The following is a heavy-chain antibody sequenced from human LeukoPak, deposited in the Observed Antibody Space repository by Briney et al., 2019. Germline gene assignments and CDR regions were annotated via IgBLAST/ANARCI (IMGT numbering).Heavy chain of an antibody. Sequence: SETLSLTCTVSGGSISSYYWSWIRQPPGKGLERIGYIYYSGSTNYNPSLKSRVTISVDTSKNQFSLKLSSVTAADTAVYYCARGVTAILLYFDYWGQGTLVTVSS. CDR2: IYYSGST. V-gene: IGHV4-59*01. D-gene: IGHD2-21*02. J-gene: IGHJ4*02. CDR1: GGSISSYY. CDR3: ARGVTAILLYFDY.